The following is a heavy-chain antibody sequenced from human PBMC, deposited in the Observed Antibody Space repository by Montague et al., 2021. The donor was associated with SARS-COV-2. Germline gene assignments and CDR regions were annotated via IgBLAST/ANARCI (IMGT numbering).Heavy chain of an antibody. CDR2: IYDSWST. D-gene: IGHD4-17*01. CDR1: GSSVSSYY. CDR3: AGENTVTTLGGPYYIDS. Sequence: SETLSLTCIVSGSSVSSYYWCWIWQPPGQGLEWVGYIYDSWSTNYNPSLKSRVPLSVYTSTNQFPLKLSSVTAADTAVYYCAGENTVTTLGGPYYIDSWGQGTLVTVSA. V-gene: IGHV4-59*02. J-gene: IGHJ4*02.